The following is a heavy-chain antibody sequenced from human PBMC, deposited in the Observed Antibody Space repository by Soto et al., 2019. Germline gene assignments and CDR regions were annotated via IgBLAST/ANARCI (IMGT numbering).Heavy chain of an antibody. CDR3: ARGFVTAAGTRGAFAI. CDR1: GDSVSSNSAA. CDR2: TYYRSKWYN. Sequence: PSQTLSLTCAISGDSVSSNSAAWNWIRQSPSRGLEWLGRTYYRSKWYNDYAVSVKSRITINPDTSKNQFSLQLNSVTPEDTAVYYCARGFVTAAGTRGAFAIWGQGTMVPASS. D-gene: IGHD6-13*01. J-gene: IGHJ3*02. V-gene: IGHV6-1*01.